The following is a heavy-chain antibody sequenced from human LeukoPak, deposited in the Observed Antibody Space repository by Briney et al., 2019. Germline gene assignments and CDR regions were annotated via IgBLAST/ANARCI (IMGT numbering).Heavy chain of an antibody. J-gene: IGHJ4*02. V-gene: IGHV1-2*02. Sequence: ASVKVSCKASGGTFSSYPISWVRQAPGQGLEWMGGIIPNSGGTNYAQKFQGRVTMTRDTSISTAYMELSRLRSDDTAVYYCAREFRRIAAAGDRIDYWGQGTLVTVSS. CDR2: IIPNSGGT. CDR3: AREFRRIAAAGDRIDY. CDR1: GGTFSSYP. D-gene: IGHD6-13*01.